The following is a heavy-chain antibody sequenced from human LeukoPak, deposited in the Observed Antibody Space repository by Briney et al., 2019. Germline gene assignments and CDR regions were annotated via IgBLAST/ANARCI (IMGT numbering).Heavy chain of an antibody. J-gene: IGHJ5*02. V-gene: IGHV5-10-1*01. CDR1: GXSFTSYW. D-gene: IGHD5-12*01. Sequence: ESLKISCKGSGXSFTSYWISWVRQMPGKGLGWMGRIDPSDSYTNYSPSFQGHVTISADKSISTAYLQWSSLKASDTAMYYCARQVGYDFEPWGQGTLVTVSS. CDR2: IDPSDSYT. CDR3: ARQVGYDFEP.